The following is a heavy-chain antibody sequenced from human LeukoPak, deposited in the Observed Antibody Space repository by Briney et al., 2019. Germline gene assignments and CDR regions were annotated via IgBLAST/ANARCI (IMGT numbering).Heavy chain of an antibody. CDR2: VYHSGST. V-gene: IGHV4-61*01. CDR1: GVSVSSGTNS. Sequence: SETLSLTCTVSGVSVSSGTNSWNWIRQPPGKGLEWIGYVYHSGSTKYNPSLKSRVTISVDTSKSQFSLKLSSVTAADTAVYYCARKAAGTGFFDYWGQGTLVTVSS. D-gene: IGHD6-13*01. J-gene: IGHJ4*02. CDR3: ARKAAGTGFFDY.